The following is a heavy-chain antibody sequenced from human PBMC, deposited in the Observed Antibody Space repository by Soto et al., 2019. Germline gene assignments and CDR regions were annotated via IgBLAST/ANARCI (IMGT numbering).Heavy chain of an antibody. CDR3: AKDLAVAGFWWGFDI. Sequence: GGSLRLSCAASGFTFDDYAMHWVRQAPGKGLEWVSGISWNSGSIGYADSVKGRFTISRDNAKNSLYLQMNSLRAEDTALYYCAKDLAVAGFWWGFDIWGQGTMVTVSS. CDR2: ISWNSGSI. D-gene: IGHD6-19*01. CDR1: GFTFDDYA. V-gene: IGHV3-9*01. J-gene: IGHJ3*02.